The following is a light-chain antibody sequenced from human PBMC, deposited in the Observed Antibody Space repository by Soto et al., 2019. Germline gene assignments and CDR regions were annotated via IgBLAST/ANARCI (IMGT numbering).Light chain of an antibody. CDR2: LGS. V-gene: IGKV2-28*01. J-gene: IGKJ4*01. Sequence: DIVMTQSPLSLPVTPGEPASISCRSSQSLLHSNGYNYLDWYLQKPGQSPQLLIYLGSNRASGVPDRCSGSGSGTDVTLKISRVEAEDVGVYYCMQALQTPLTFGGGNKVEIK. CDR1: QSLLHSNGYNY. CDR3: MQALQTPLT.